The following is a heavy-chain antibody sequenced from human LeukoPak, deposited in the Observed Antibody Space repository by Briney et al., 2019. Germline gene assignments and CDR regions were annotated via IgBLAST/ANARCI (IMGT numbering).Heavy chain of an antibody. CDR2: ISAYNGNT. Sequence: ASVKVSCKASGYTFTSYGISWVRQAPGQWLEWMGWISAYNGNTNYAQKLQGRVTMTTDTSTSTAYMELRSLRSDDTAVYYCAARIAAASVDYWGQGTLVTVSS. CDR1: GYTFTSYG. D-gene: IGHD6-13*01. CDR3: AARIAAASVDY. V-gene: IGHV1-18*01. J-gene: IGHJ4*02.